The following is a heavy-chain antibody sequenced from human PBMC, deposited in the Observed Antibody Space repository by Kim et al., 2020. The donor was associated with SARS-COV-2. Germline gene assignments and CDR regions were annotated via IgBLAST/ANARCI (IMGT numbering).Heavy chain of an antibody. CDR1: GFSFTTREMC. CDR3: ARRRGARPQGGYFDY. D-gene: IGHD1-1*01. J-gene: IGHJ4*02. V-gene: IGHV2-70*17. Sequence: SGPTLVNPTQTLTLTCTFSGFSFTTREMCVTWIRQPPGKALEWLARIDWDNDKFYSTSLKTRLTISRDTSKNQVVLTMTNMDPVDTATYYCARRRGARPQGGYFDYWGQGTLVTVSS. CDR2: IDWDNDK.